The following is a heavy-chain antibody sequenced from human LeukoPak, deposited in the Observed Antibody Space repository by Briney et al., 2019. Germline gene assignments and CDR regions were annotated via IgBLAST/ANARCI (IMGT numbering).Heavy chain of an antibody. D-gene: IGHD4-23*01. J-gene: IGHJ4*02. Sequence: GGSLRLSCAVSGFTVSGNYMSWIRQAPGKGLEWVSLIYSGGTTYYADSVKGRFTISRDNSKNTLYLQMNSLRAEDTAVYYCARRAGGYSHPYDYWGQGILVTVSS. CDR3: ARRAGGYSHPYDY. CDR1: GFTVSGNY. V-gene: IGHV3-53*01. CDR2: IYSGGTT.